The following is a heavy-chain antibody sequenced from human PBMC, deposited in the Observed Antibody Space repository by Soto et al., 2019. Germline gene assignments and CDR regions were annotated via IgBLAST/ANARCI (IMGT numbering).Heavy chain of an antibody. Sequence: PGGSLRLSCAASGFTFSYYALHWVRRAPGKGLEWVSSISGIRDYIRYADSVKGRFTISRDNAKTSLYLQMNSLTAEDTAVYYCAREGVHNYNEYYFDYWGQGTLVTSPQ. V-gene: IGHV3-21*06. D-gene: IGHD3-22*01. CDR1: GFTFSYYA. J-gene: IGHJ4*02. CDR2: ISGIRDYI. CDR3: AREGVHNYNEYYFDY.